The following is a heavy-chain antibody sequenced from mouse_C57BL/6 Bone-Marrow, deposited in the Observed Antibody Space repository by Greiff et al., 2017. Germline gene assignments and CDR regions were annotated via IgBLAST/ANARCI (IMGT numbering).Heavy chain of an antibody. V-gene: IGHV1-50*01. D-gene: IGHD4-1*01. CDR3: ARGGLGRRDFDY. Sequence: QVQLQQPGAELVKPGASVNLSCKPSGYTFTSYWMRWLKQRPGQGLEWIGEIDPSDGYTNYNQKFRGKATLTVDTSSSTAYMQLSSLTSEDSAVYYCARGGLGRRDFDYWGQGTTLTVSS. CDR2: IDPSDGYT. J-gene: IGHJ2*01. CDR1: GYTFTSYW.